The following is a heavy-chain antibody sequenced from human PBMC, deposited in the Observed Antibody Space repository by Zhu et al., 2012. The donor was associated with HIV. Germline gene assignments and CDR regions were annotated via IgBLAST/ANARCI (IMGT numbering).Heavy chain of an antibody. Sequence: VQLQQWGAGLLKPSETLSLTCAVYGESLTGNTYYWSWIRQPPGKGLEWIGEINHTGNTNYNPSLKSRVTISVDTSKNQFSLKLSSVTAADTALYYCARDHHTSGYHYWGQGNPGHRLL. V-gene: IGHV4-34*02. D-gene: IGHD3-22*01. CDR3: ARDHHTSGYHY. J-gene: IGHJ4*02. CDR2: INHTGNT. CDR1: GESLTGNTYY.